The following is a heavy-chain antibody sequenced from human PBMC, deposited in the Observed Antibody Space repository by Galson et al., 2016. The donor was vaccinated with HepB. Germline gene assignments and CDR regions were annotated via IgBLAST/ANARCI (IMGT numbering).Heavy chain of an antibody. CDR2: ISSSGSTI. J-gene: IGHJ4*02. CDR1: GFTFSDYY. Sequence: LRLSCAASGFTFSDYYMNWIRQAPGKGLEWVSSISSSGSTIYYADSVKGRFIISRDDAKNSLYLQMNSLRAEDTAVYYCARDRKVLLWYGEPEDYWGQGTLVSVSS. D-gene: IGHD3-10*01. V-gene: IGHV3-11*01. CDR3: ARDRKVLLWYGEPEDY.